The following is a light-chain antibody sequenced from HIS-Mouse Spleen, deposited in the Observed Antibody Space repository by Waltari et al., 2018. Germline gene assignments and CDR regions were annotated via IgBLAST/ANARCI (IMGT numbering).Light chain of an antibody. CDR2: EHS. CDR3: YSTDSSGNHRV. V-gene: IGLV3-10*01. J-gene: IGLJ2*01. Sequence: SYELTQPPSVSVSPGQTARITFSGAALPKKYAYWYQQKSGQAPVLVIYEHSKRPSGIPERFSRSRSGTIATVSICEAQVEDEGDYYCYSTDSSGNHRVFGGGTKLTVL. CDR1: ALPKKY.